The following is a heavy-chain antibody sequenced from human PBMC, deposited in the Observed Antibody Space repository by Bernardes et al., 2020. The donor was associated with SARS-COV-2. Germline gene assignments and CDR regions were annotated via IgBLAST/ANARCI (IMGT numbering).Heavy chain of an antibody. Sequence: GGSLRLSCAASGFTFSSYGMHWVRQAPGKGLEWVAVIWYDGSNKYYADSVKGRFTISRDNSKNTLYLQMNSLRAEDTAVYYCARDGFYYDSSGYSQRGYYFDYWGQGTLVTVSS. CDR3: ARDGFYYDSSGYSQRGYYFDY. CDR1: GFTFSSYG. D-gene: IGHD3-22*01. V-gene: IGHV3-33*08. J-gene: IGHJ4*02. CDR2: IWYDGSNK.